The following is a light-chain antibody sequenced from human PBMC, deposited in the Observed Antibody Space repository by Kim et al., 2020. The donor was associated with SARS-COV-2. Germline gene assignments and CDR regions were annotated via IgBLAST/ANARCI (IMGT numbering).Light chain of an antibody. J-gene: IGLJ2*01. CDR3: AAWDDSLSGV. V-gene: IGLV1-47*01. CDR2: RNN. Sequence: PGQRVTSSCSRSNSNIGSNYVYWYQQLPGTAPKLLIYRNNQRPSGVPDRFSGSKSGTSASLAISGLRSEDEADYYCAAWDDSLSGVFGGGTKLTVL. CDR1: NSNIGSNY.